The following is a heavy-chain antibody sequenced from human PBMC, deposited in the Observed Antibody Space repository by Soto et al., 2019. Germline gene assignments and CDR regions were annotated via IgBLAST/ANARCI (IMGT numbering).Heavy chain of an antibody. V-gene: IGHV3-48*03. Sequence: GGSLRLSCEASGFSFSSFAMNWVRQAPGRGLEWVSYISDDGASIYYADSLKCRFTISRDNAKNSLSLQMNNLRAEDTAVYYCARENSVQAWLHHFDHWGLGTLVTVSS. D-gene: IGHD5-18*01. J-gene: IGHJ4*02. CDR3: ARENSVQAWLHHFDH. CDR1: GFSFSSFA. CDR2: ISDDGASI.